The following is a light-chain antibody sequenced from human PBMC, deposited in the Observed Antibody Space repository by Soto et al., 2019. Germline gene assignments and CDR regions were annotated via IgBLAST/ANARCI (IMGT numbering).Light chain of an antibody. CDR3: QQYGSSLTWT. CDR2: GTS. Sequence: EIVLTQSPGIVSLSPGERATLSCSASQSVSSSYLAWYQQKPGQAPRLLIYGTSSRATGIPDRFSGSGSGTDFTLTISRLEPEDFAVYYCQQYGSSLTWTFGQGTKVEIK. CDR1: QSVSSSY. J-gene: IGKJ1*01. V-gene: IGKV3-20*01.